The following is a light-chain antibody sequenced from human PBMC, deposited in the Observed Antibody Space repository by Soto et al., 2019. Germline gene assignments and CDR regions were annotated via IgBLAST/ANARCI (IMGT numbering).Light chain of an antibody. Sequence: QSVLTQPPSVSGAPGQRVTISCTGSSSNIGAGYDVHWYQQLPGTAPKLLIYGNTNRPSGVPDRFSGSKSGTSASLAITGLQAEDAADYYCQSYGSSLSRVFGGGTKLTVL. J-gene: IGLJ2*01. V-gene: IGLV1-40*01. CDR3: QSYGSSLSRV. CDR1: SSNIGAGYD. CDR2: GNT.